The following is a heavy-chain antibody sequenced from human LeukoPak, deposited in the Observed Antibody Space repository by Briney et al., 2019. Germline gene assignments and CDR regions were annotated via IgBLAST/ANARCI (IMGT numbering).Heavy chain of an antibody. Sequence: GASVKVSCKASGYTFTSYYIHWVRQAPGQGLEWMGIINPSGGSTSYTQKFQGRVAMTRDTSTSTVYLELSSLRSEDTAVYYCARDGSSRAYNWFDPWGQGTLVTVSS. J-gene: IGHJ5*02. CDR3: ARDGSSRAYNWFDP. D-gene: IGHD6-13*01. V-gene: IGHV1-46*01. CDR2: INPSGGST. CDR1: GYTFTSYY.